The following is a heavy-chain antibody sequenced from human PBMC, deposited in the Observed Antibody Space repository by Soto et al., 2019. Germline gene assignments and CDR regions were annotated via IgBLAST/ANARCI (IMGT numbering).Heavy chain of an antibody. Sequence: GGSLRLSCAASGFTFSSYEMNWVRQAPGKGLEWVSYISSSGRTTYYADSVKGRFTISRDNAKNSLSLQMNSLRADDTAVYYCARDRDELVGIFPYYYGMDVWGQGTTVTVSS. D-gene: IGHD2-21*01. J-gene: IGHJ6*02. V-gene: IGHV3-48*03. CDR2: ISSSGRTT. CDR3: ARDRDELVGIFPYYYGMDV. CDR1: GFTFSSYE.